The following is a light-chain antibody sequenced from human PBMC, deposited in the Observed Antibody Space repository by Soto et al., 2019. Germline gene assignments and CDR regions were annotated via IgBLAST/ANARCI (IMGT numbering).Light chain of an antibody. J-gene: IGLJ2*01. V-gene: IGLV1-47*02. CDR2: SSN. Sequence: QAVVTQSPSASGTPGQRVTISCSGTSSNIGSNYVYWYQQLPGTAPELLIYSSNQRPSGVPDRFSGSKSGTSASLAISGLRSEDEAEYYCAAWDDSLSGHVVFGGGTKVTVL. CDR1: SSNIGSNY. CDR3: AAWDDSLSGHVV.